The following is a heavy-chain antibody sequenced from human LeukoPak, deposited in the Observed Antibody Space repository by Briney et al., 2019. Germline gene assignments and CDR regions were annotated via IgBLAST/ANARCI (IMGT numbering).Heavy chain of an antibody. Sequence: SETLSLTCSVSGGSMSDSKTWGWVRQPPGKGLEWLGNIHDDGRTAPNPSLRSRLTISQDRSKNQFSLKVSSVTAADTAFYYCAKVLTAAGLDLWGRGILVTVSS. CDR3: AKVLTAAGLDL. CDR1: GGSMSDSKT. V-gene: IGHV4/OR15-8*01. J-gene: IGHJ5*02. CDR2: IHDDGRT. D-gene: IGHD6-25*01.